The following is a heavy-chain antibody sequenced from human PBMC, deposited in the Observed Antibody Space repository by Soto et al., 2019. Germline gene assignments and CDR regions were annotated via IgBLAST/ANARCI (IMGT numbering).Heavy chain of an antibody. J-gene: IGHJ6*02. V-gene: IGHV3-33*01. CDR3: ARDRAKWDYYYYGMDV. CDR2: IWYDGSNK. Sequence: QVPLVESGGGVVQPGRSLRLSCAASGFTFSSYGMHWVRQAPGKGLEWVAVIWYDGSNKYYADSVKGRFTISRDNSKNTLYLQMNSLRAEDTAVYYCARDRAKWDYYYYGMDVWGQGTTVTVSS. CDR1: GFTFSSYG. D-gene: IGHD2-8*01.